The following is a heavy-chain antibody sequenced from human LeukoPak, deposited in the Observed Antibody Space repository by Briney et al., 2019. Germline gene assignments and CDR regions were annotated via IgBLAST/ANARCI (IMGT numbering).Heavy chain of an antibody. V-gene: IGHV3-30*01. J-gene: IGHJ4*02. CDR3: ARGLDIEYYFDY. D-gene: IGHD3-9*01. Sequence: GGSLRLSCAASGFTFSSYAMHWVRQAPGKGLEWVAVISYDGSNKYYADSVKGRFTNSRDNSKNTLYLQMNSLRAEDTAVYYCARGLDIEYYFDYWGQGTLVTVSS. CDR1: GFTFSSYA. CDR2: ISYDGSNK.